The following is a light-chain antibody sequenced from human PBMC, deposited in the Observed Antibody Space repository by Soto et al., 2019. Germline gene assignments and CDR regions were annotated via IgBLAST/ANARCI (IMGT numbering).Light chain of an antibody. CDR3: QQYDTSPPMYT. CDR2: ATS. Sequence: EIVLTQSRGTLSLSPGERATLSCRASQSVDSTYLAWYQQKPDQSPRLLIYATSTRAAGIPDRFSGSGSGTDFTLTISRLEPDDVAVYYCQQYDTSPPMYTFGQGTKVDIK. J-gene: IGKJ2*01. CDR1: QSVDSTY. V-gene: IGKV3-20*01.